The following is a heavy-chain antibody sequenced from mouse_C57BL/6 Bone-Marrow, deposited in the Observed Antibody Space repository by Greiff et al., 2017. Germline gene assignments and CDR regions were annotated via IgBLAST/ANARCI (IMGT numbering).Heavy chain of an antibody. V-gene: IGHV1-64*01. Sequence: QVQLQQPGAELVKPGASVKLSCKASGYTFTSYWMHWVKQRPGQGLEWIGMIHPNSGSTNYNEKFKRKATLTVEKSSSTAYMHLSSLTSEDSAFYYCARTSGSSYGDYWGQGTTLTVSS. CDR2: IHPNSGST. J-gene: IGHJ2*01. CDR3: ARTSGSSYGDY. D-gene: IGHD1-1*01. CDR1: GYTFTSYW.